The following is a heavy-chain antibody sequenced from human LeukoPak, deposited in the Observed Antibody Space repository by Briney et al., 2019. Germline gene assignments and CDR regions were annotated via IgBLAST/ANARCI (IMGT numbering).Heavy chain of an antibody. CDR3: ARQSDDLGYFQH. D-gene: IGHD3-16*01. CDR2: IYYRGRT. J-gene: IGHJ1*01. CDR1: GGSISSYY. V-gene: IGHV4-59*08. Sequence: SETLSLTCTVSGGSISSYYWSWIRQPPGKGLEWIGYIYYRGRTKYNPSLQSRVTISVDTSRNQFSLRLSSVTAADTAVYYCARQSDDLGYFQHWGQGTLVTVSS.